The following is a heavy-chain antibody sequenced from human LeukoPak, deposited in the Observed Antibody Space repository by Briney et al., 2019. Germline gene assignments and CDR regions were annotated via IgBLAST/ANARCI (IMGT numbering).Heavy chain of an antibody. J-gene: IGHJ4*02. V-gene: IGHV4-34*01. CDR1: GGSFSGYY. CDR2: INHSGST. D-gene: IGHD6-13*01. CDR3: ARGRRLLAAAGVEEFDY. Sequence: PSETLSLTCAVYGGSFSGYYWSWIRQPPGKGLEWIGEINHSGSTNYNPSLKSRVTISVDTSKNQFSLKLSSVTAADTAVYYCARGRRLLAAAGVEEFDYWGQGTLVTVSS.